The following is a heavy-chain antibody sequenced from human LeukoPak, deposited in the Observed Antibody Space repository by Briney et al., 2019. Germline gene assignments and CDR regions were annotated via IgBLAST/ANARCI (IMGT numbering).Heavy chain of an antibody. Sequence: TSETLSLTCTVSGGSIRGYYWNWIRQPPGKGLEWIGYFFYSGNIDYNPSLKSRVTISVDTSKNQFSLKLSSVTAADTAMYYCARQPEGFDYWGQGTLVTVSS. J-gene: IGHJ4*02. CDR3: ARQPEGFDY. CDR1: GGSIRGYY. V-gene: IGHV4-59*08. CDR2: FFYSGNI.